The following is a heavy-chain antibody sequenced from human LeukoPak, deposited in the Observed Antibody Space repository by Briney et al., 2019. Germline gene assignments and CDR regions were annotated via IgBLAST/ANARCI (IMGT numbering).Heavy chain of an antibody. Sequence: GGSLRLSCAASGFTFSSYGMDWVRQAPGKGLEWVAVIWYDGSNKYYADSVKGRFTISRDNSKNTLYLQMNSLRAEDTAVYYCARVGGFDWPIDYWGQGTLVTVSS. CDR2: IWYDGSNK. V-gene: IGHV3-33*01. CDR3: ARVGGFDWPIDY. CDR1: GFTFSSYG. J-gene: IGHJ4*02. D-gene: IGHD3-9*01.